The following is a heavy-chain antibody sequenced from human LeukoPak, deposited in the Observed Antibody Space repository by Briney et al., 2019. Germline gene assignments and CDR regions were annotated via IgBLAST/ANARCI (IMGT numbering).Heavy chain of an antibody. CDR2: MNPTSGKT. J-gene: IGHJ6*03. CDR1: GYTFNTYD. V-gene: IGHV1-8*03. D-gene: IGHD5-12*01. CDR3: ARVRWLRLGVNEYYYYMDV. Sequence: ASVKVSCKASGYTFNTYDINWVRQATGQGLEWMGWMNPTSGKTSYAQKFQGRVTITSNTSTTTAQMELSSLGSEDTAVYYCARVRWLRLGVNEYYYYMDVWGKGTTVTASS.